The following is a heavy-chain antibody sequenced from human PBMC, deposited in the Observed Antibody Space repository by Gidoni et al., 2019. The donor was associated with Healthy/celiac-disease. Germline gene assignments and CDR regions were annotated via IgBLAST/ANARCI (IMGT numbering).Heavy chain of an antibody. Sequence: EVQLVESGGGLVKPGGSLRLSCAASGFTFSSYSMNWVRQAPGKGLEWVSSISSSSSYIYYADSVKGRFTLSRDNAKNSLYLQLHRLRAEDTAVYYCARDLRDGYLGYWGQGTLVTVSS. CDR1: GFTFSSYS. J-gene: IGHJ4*02. D-gene: IGHD5-12*01. CDR2: ISSSSSYI. CDR3: ARDLRDGYLGY. V-gene: IGHV3-21*01.